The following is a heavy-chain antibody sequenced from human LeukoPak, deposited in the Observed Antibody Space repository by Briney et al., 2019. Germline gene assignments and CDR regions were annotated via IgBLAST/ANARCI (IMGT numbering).Heavy chain of an antibody. CDR2: IWYDGSNK. Sequence: GGSLRLSCAASGFTFSSYGMHWFRRAPGRGLGGWAVIWYDGSNKYYADSVKGRFTISRDNSKNTLYLQMNSLRAEDTAVYYCARDLARRGYSSPFDYWGQGTLVTVSS. D-gene: IGHD5-18*01. J-gene: IGHJ4*02. CDR1: GFTFSSYG. V-gene: IGHV3-33*01. CDR3: ARDLARRGYSSPFDY.